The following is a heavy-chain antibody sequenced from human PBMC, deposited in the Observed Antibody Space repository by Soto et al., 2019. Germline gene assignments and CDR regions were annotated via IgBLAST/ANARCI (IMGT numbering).Heavy chain of an antibody. CDR2: ISGSGGST. CDR1: GFTFSSYA. Sequence: GGSLRLSCAASGFTFSSYAMSWVRQAPGKGLEWVSAISGSGGSTYYADSVKGRFTISRDNSKNTLYLQMNSLRAEDTAVYYCAKDDYDSSGYYRTSFDYWGQGTLVTVSS. J-gene: IGHJ4*02. D-gene: IGHD3-22*01. CDR3: AKDDYDSSGYYRTSFDY. V-gene: IGHV3-23*01.